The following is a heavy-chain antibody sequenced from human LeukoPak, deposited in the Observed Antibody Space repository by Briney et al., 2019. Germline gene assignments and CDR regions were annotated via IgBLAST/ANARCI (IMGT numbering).Heavy chain of an antibody. CDR2: ISGSGGST. CDR3: AKGGGSGSYFGGTFDP. Sequence: GGSPRLSCAASGFTFSSYAMSWVRQAPGKGLEWVSAISGSGGSTYYADSVKGRFTTSRDNSKNTLYLQMNSLRAEDTAVYYCAKGGGSGSYFGGTFDPWGQGTLVTVSS. J-gene: IGHJ5*02. D-gene: IGHD3-10*01. CDR1: GFTFSSYA. V-gene: IGHV3-23*01.